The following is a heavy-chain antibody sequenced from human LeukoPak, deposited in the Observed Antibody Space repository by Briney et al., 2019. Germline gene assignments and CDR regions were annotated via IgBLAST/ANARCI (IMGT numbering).Heavy chain of an antibody. V-gene: IGHV4-39*01. CDR2: IYYSGST. J-gene: IGHJ4*02. Sequence: SETLSLTCTVSGGSISSSSYYWGWIRQPPGNGLEWIGSIYYSGSTYYNPSLKSRVTISVDTSKNQFSLKLSSVTAADTAVYYCARALGVRSPFDYWGQGTLVTVSS. D-gene: IGHD1-26*01. CDR3: ARALGVRSPFDY. CDR1: GGSISSSSYY.